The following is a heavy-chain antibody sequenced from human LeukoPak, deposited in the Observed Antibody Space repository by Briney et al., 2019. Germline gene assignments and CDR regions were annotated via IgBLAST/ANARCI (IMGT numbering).Heavy chain of an antibody. D-gene: IGHD6-19*01. CDR1: GYTFTSYG. J-gene: IGHJ5*02. CDR2: ISAYNGNT. V-gene: IGHV1-18*01. Sequence: GASAKVSCKASGYTFTSYGISWVRQAPGQGLEWMGWISAYNGNTNYAQKLQGRVTMTTDTSTSTAYMELRSLRSDDTAVYYCAREYSSGWYYPNGHNWFDPWGQGTLVTVSS. CDR3: AREYSSGWYYPNGHNWFDP.